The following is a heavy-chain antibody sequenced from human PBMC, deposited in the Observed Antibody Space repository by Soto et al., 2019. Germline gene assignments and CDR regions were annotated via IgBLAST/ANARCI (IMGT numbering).Heavy chain of an antibody. CDR2: INPNSGGT. D-gene: IGHD6-13*01. V-gene: IGHV1-2*04. J-gene: IGHJ6*02. CDR1: GYTFTGYY. CDR3: AREEGAAAGTSATAYYYGMDV. Sequence: ASVKVSCKASGYTFTGYYMHWVRQAPGQGLEWMGWINPNSGGTNYAQKFQGWVTMTRDTSISTAYMELSRLRSDDTAVYYCAREEGAAAGTSATAYYYGMDVWGQGTTVTVSS.